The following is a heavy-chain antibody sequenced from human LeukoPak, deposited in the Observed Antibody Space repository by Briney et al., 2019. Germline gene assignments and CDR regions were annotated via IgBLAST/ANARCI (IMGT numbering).Heavy chain of an antibody. CDR3: ATSGDILTGYQKVTLAY. CDR2: INHGGST. D-gene: IGHD3-9*01. V-gene: IGHV4-34*01. CDR1: GGSFSGYY. J-gene: IGHJ4*02. Sequence: SETLSLTCAVYGGSFSGYYWSWIRQPPGKGLEWIGEINHGGSTNYNPSLKSRVTISVDTSKNQFSLKLSSVTAADTAVYYCATSGDILTGYQKVTLAYWGQGTLVSVSS.